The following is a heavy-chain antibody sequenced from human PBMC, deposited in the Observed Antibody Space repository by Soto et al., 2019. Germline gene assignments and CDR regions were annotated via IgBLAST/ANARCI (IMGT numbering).Heavy chain of an antibody. CDR3: ERGRRSSWYRDGLDV. Sequence: GGSLRLSCAGSEFSFSDYYMSWVRQAPGKGLEWVSYISSSNAYTNYADSVKGRFTISRDNAKNLFYLQMNSLRAEDTAVYYCERGRRSSWYRDGLDVWGQGTTVTVSS. D-gene: IGHD6-13*01. J-gene: IGHJ6*02. V-gene: IGHV3-11*06. CDR2: ISSSNAYT. CDR1: EFSFSDYY.